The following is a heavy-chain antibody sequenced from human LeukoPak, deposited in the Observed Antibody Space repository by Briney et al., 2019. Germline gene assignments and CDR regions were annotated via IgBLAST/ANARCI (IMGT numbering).Heavy chain of an antibody. J-gene: IGHJ5*02. Sequence: SETLSLTCAVYGGSFSGYYWSWIRQPPGKGLEWIGEINHSGSTNYNPSLKSRVTISVDTSKNQFSLKLSSVTAADTAVYYCARSVRGYSYGYRNWFDPWGQGTPVTVSS. CDR2: INHSGST. V-gene: IGHV4-34*01. CDR1: GGSFSGYY. D-gene: IGHD5-18*01. CDR3: ARSVRGYSYGYRNWFDP.